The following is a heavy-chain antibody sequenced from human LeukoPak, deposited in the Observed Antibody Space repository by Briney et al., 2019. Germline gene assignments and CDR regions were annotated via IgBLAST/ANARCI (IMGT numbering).Heavy chain of an antibody. CDR3: AKAPVTSCRGAYCYPFDS. D-gene: IGHD2-21*01. CDR1: GFTLSTYA. V-gene: IGHV3-23*01. J-gene: IGHJ4*02. Sequence: GSLRLSCAASGFTLSTYAMSWVRQTPGKGLEWVAATSSSDAGTYHAASVRGRFTISRDNSKNTLYLQMNSLRAEDAAVYFCAKAPVTSCRGAYCYPFDSWGQGTLVTVSS. CDR2: TSSSDAGT.